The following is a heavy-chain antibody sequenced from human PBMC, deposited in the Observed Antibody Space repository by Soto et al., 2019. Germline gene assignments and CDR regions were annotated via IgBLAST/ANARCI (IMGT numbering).Heavy chain of an antibody. Sequence: QVQLVESGGGVVQPGRSLTLSCAASGFTFSSYVIHWVRQTPDKGLEWVAFISPDGSKAYYADSVKGRFTISRDNSKNTMYLEMNSLSAEYSADYYGARDDEGGSDCDLRYWGQGTLVTVSS. J-gene: IGHJ4*02. CDR2: ISPDGSKA. V-gene: IGHV3-30-3*01. CDR3: ARDDEGGSDCDLRY. CDR1: GFTFSSYV. D-gene: IGHD2-21*02.